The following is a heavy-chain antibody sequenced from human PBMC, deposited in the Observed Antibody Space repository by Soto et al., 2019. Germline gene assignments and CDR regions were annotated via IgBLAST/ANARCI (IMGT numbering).Heavy chain of an antibody. J-gene: IGHJ2*01. CDR2: ISYDGSNK. CDR3: AKSVGTYYYDSSGYDRNWYFDL. D-gene: IGHD3-22*01. CDR1: GFTFSSYG. Sequence: GGSLRLSCAASGFTFSSYGMHWVRQAPGKGLEWVAVISYDGSNKYYADSVKGRFTISRDNSKNTLYLQMNSLRAEDTAVYYCAKSVGTYYYDSSGYDRNWYFDLWGRGTLVTVSS. V-gene: IGHV3-30*18.